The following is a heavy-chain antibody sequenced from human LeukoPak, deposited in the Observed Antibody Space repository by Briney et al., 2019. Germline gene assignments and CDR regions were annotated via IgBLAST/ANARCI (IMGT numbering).Heavy chain of an antibody. Sequence: GASVKVSCKASGYTFTTYGISWVRQAPGQGLEWMGWISTYNGNTNYAQKFQGRVTMTTDTSTTTAYMELRSLRSDDTAVYFCARTSGSMVVAHWGQGTLVTVSS. CDR3: ARTSGSMVVAH. CDR1: GYTFTTYG. V-gene: IGHV1-18*01. J-gene: IGHJ4*02. CDR2: ISTYNGNT. D-gene: IGHD2-21*01.